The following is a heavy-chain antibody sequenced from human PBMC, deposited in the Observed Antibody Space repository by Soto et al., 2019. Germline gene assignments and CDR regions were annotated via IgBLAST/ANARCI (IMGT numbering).Heavy chain of an antibody. CDR3: ASGPAGHYYMDV. J-gene: IGHJ6*03. CDR2: INPNSGGT. D-gene: IGHD3-10*01. CDR1: GYTFTGNY. Sequence: GASVKVSCKDSGYTFTGNYMHWVRQAPGQGLEWMGWINPNSGGTNYAQKFQGWVTMTRDTSISTAYMELSRLRSDDTAVYYCASGPAGHYYMDVWGKGTTVTVSS. V-gene: IGHV1-2*04.